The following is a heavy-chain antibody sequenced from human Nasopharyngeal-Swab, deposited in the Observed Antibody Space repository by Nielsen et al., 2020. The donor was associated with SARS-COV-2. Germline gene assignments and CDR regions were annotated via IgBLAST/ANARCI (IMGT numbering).Heavy chain of an antibody. D-gene: IGHD3-22*01. J-gene: IGHJ4*02. CDR1: GFTFSNYA. CDR3: AKDSQMYFHDSRGYGPPDY. CDR2: ISYDGSNE. V-gene: IGHV3-30*04. Sequence: SLKISCAASGFTFSNYAMHWVRQAPGKVLEWVALISYDGSNENYADSVKGRFTISRDNSKNTLYLQMNSLRADDTAVYYCAKDSQMYFHDSRGYGPPDYWGQGTLVTVSS.